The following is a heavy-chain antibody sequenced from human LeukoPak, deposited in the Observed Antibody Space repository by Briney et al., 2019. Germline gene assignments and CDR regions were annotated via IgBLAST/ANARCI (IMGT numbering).Heavy chain of an antibody. CDR3: ARPSYYYDRSGYYTLDY. J-gene: IGHJ4*02. D-gene: IGHD3-22*01. CDR1: GGTFSSYA. V-gene: IGHV1-69*04. Sequence: SVKVSCKASGGTFSSYAISWVRQAPGQGLEWMGRIIPILGIANYAQKFQGRVTITADKSTSTAYMELSSLRSEDTAVYYCARPSYYYDRSGYYTLDYWGQGTLVTVSS. CDR2: IIPILGIA.